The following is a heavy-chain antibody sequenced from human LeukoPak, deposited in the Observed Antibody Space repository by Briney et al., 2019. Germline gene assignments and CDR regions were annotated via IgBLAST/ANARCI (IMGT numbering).Heavy chain of an antibody. V-gene: IGHV3-64*01. CDR3: ARSGGPYYYYYYMDV. CDR2: ISSNGGST. J-gene: IGHJ6*03. Sequence: GGSLRLSCAASGFTFSSYAMHWVRQAPGKGLEYVSAISSNGGSTYYANSVKGRLTISRDNSKNTLYLQMGSLRAEDMAVYYCARSGGPYYYYYYMDVWGKGTTVTVSS. D-gene: IGHD6-25*01. CDR1: GFTFSSYA.